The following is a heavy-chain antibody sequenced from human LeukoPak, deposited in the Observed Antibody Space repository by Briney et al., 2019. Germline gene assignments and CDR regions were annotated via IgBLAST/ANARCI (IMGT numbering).Heavy chain of an antibody. CDR1: GYSFTSYW. CDR2: IYPGDSDT. Sequence: GESLKISCKGSGYSFTSYWIGWVRQMPGKGLEWMGIIYPGDSDTRYSPSFQGQVTISADKSISTAYLQWSSLKASDTAMYYCARRGRYGSGSPYEYYFDYWGQGTLVTVSS. V-gene: IGHV5-51*01. CDR3: ARRGRYGSGSPYEYYFDY. D-gene: IGHD3-10*01. J-gene: IGHJ4*02.